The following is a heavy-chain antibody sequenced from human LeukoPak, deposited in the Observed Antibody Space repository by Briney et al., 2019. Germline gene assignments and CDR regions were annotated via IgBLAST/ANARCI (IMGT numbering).Heavy chain of an antibody. Sequence: ASVKVSCKPSRYTFTSYCMNWVRQAHGQGLDWMGMINPSGSSTSYEKKCQGRVTMNRDTSTSTVYMELNSLTSEDTALYYCARDRSPAARYFNYWGQGTLVTVSS. CDR3: ARDRSPAARYFNY. J-gene: IGHJ4*02. CDR1: RYTFTSYC. CDR2: INPSGSST. D-gene: IGHD2-15*01. V-gene: IGHV1-46*01.